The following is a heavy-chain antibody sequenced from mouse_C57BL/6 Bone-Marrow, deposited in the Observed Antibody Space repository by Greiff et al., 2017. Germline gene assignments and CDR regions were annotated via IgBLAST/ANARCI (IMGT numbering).Heavy chain of an antibody. CDR3: AIAQTAQAGYYAMDD. V-gene: IGHV5-4*01. J-gene: IGHJ4*01. Sequence: EVHLVESGGGLVKPGGSLKLSCAASGFTFSSYAMSWVRQTPEKRLEWVATISDGGSYTYYPDNVKGRFTISRDNAKNNLYLQINLLKSEVPAMYNCAIAQTAQAGYYAMDDWGQGTSVTVSS. CDR2: ISDGGSYT. CDR1: GFTFSSYA. D-gene: IGHD3-2*02.